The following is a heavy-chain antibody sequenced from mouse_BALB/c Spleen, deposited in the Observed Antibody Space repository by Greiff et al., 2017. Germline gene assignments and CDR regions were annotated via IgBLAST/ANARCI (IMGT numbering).Heavy chain of an antibody. D-gene: IGHD2-1*01. J-gene: IGHJ4*01. CDR1: GFTFSSYA. V-gene: IGHV5-6-5*01. CDR2: ISSGGST. Sequence: EVQVVESGGGLVKPGGSLKLSCAASGFTFSSYAMSWVRQTPEKRLEWVASISSGGSTYYPDSVKGRFTISRDNARNILYLQMSSLRSEDTAMYYCARVYYGNYEDYAMDYWGQGTSVTVSS. CDR3: ARVYYGNYEDYAMDY.